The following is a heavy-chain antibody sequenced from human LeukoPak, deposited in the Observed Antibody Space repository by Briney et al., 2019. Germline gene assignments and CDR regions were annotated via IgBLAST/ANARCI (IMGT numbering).Heavy chain of an antibody. CDR1: GASINKYY. J-gene: IGHJ6*02. V-gene: IGHV4-59*08. D-gene: IGHD2-2*01. Sequence: SETLSLTCTVSGASINKYYWNWVRQPPGKGLEWIGYFFYSGSTRYNPSLKSRVTISGDMSNNQFSLRLTSLTAAHTAVYYCARNAGTKDYYYGMDVWGQGTTVIVSS. CDR2: FFYSGST. CDR3: ARNAGTKDYYYGMDV.